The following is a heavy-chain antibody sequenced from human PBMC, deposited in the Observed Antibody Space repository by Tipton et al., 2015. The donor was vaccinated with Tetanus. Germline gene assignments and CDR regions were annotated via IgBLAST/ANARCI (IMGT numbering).Heavy chain of an antibody. CDR1: GGSISSYY. D-gene: IGHD4-17*01. J-gene: IGHJ5*02. Sequence: TLSLTCTVSGGSISSYYWSWIRQPPGKGLEWIGYIYYSGSTNYNPSLKSQVTISVDTSKNQFSLKLSSVTAADTAVYYCARGGRYDYGVQGWFDPWGQGTLVTVSS. V-gene: IGHV4-59*01. CDR2: IYYSGST. CDR3: ARGGRYDYGVQGWFDP.